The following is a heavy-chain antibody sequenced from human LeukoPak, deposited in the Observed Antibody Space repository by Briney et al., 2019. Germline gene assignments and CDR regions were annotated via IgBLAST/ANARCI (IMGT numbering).Heavy chain of an antibody. D-gene: IGHD5-12*01. V-gene: IGHV4-39*07. CDR3: ARGPIRGYSGYDDY. CDR2: IYYSGST. J-gene: IGHJ4*02. Sequence: SETLSLTCTVSAGSISSSSYYWGWIRQPPGKGLEWIGSIYYSGSTYYNPSLKSRVTISVDTSKNQFSLKLSSVTAADTAVYYCARGPIRGYSGYDDYWGQGTLVTVSS. CDR1: AGSISSSSYY.